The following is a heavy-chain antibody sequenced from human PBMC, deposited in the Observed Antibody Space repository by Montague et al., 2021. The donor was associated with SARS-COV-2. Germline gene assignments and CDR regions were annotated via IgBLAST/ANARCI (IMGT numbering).Heavy chain of an antibody. J-gene: IGHJ4*02. CDR1: GFTFSTYG. CDR2: ISYDGGNK. CDR3: ARGTMSVVVTDPGFDY. D-gene: IGHD3-22*01. V-gene: IGHV3-30-3*01. Sequence: SLRLSCAASGFTFSTYGMHWVRQAPGKGLEWVSLISYDGGNKYYADSVKGRFTISRDKSKNTLFLQMNSLRAEDTAVYYCARGTMSVVVTDPGFDYWGQGTLVTVSS.